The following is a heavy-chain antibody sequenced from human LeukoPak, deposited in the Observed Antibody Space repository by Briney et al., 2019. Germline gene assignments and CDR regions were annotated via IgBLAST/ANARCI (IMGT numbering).Heavy chain of an antibody. CDR2: IRYDGNYK. V-gene: IGHV3-30*02. CDR1: GFTFSSYE. J-gene: IGHJ5*01. Sequence: PGGSLRLSCAASGFTFSSYEMNWVRQAPGKGLEWVAFIRYDGNYKYNADSVKGRFTISRDNSKNTLYLQMNSLRPEDTAVYYCVRGFGPWGQGTLVTVSS. CDR3: VRGFGP. D-gene: IGHD3-3*01.